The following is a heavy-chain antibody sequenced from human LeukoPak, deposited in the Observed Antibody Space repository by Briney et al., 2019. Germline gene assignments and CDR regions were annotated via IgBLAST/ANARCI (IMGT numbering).Heavy chain of an antibody. V-gene: IGHV4-31*03. D-gene: IGHD2-21*02. CDR2: IYDRGST. Sequence: SETLSLTCTVSGGSLSTGGYYWDWLRQHPGKGLEWLGCIYDRGSTCYNASLERRITISLDTSKNQFSLKLKSVTAADTAVYYCAALLGDGSIDYWGQGTLVTVSS. CDR3: AALLGDGSIDY. J-gene: IGHJ4*02. CDR1: GGSLSTGGYY.